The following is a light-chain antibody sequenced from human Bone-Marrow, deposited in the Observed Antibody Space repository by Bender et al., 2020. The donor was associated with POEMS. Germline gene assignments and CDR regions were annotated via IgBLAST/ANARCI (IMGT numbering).Light chain of an antibody. CDR2: CDN. Sequence: QSVLTQPPSASGTPGQRVTISCSGSNSNIGTNAVNWYPQFPGPAPKLLIYCDNQRPSGVPDRFYAFKSGTSASLSISGLQSAEEDDYYCAAWDAGLNGGAFGGGTKLTVL. CDR3: AAWDAGLNGGA. J-gene: IGLJ3*02. V-gene: IGLV1-44*01. CDR1: NSNIGTNA.